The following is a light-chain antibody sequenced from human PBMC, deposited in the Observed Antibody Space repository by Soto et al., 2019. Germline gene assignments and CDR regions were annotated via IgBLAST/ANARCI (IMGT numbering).Light chain of an antibody. Sequence: SYELPQPPSVSVSPGQTASITCSADKLGDKYACWYQQKPGQSPVLVIYQDSKRPSGIPERFSGSNSGNTATLTISGTQAMDEADYYCQAWDSSTAAVFGTGTKLTVL. J-gene: IGLJ1*01. CDR3: QAWDSSTAAV. CDR1: KLGDKY. V-gene: IGLV3-1*01. CDR2: QDS.